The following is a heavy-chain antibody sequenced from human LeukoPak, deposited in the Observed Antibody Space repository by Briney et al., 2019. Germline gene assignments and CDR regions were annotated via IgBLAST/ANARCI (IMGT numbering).Heavy chain of an antibody. D-gene: IGHD3-10*01. V-gene: IGHV3-33*01. J-gene: IGHJ4*02. CDR1: GFTFSSYG. CDR3: ARVGVPDY. Sequence: PGRSLRLSCAASGFTFSSYGMHWVRQAPGKGLEWVAVIWYDGSNKYYADSVKGRFTISRDNAKNTLYLQMNSLRAEDTAVYYSARVGVPDYWGQGTLVTVSS. CDR2: IWYDGSNK.